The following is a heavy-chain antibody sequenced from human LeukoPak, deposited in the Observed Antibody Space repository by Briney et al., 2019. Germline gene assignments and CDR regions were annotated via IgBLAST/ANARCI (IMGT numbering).Heavy chain of an antibody. D-gene: IGHD3-10*01. CDR3: ARDREEMVRAPYAFGI. J-gene: IGHJ3*02. CDR1: GFTFSKYW. V-gene: IGHV3-7*01. CDR2: IKQDESEK. Sequence: GGSLRLSCAVSGFTFSKYWMTWVRQAPGKGLEWVANIKQDESEKYYADSVKGRFSVSRDNGRSSLYLQMNSLRAEDTAVYYCARDREEMVRAPYAFGIWGQGTMVTVSS.